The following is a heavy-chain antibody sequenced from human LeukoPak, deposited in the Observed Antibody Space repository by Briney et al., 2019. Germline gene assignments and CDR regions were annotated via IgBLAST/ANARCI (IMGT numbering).Heavy chain of an antibody. CDR3: AKSLPSRVVVVTATLDY. J-gene: IGHJ4*02. Sequence: GGSLRLSCAASGFTFSSYAMSWVRQAPGKGLEWVSAISGSGGSTYYADSVKGRFTISRDNSKNPLYLQMNSLRAEDTAVYYCAKSLPSRVVVVTATLDYWGQGTLVTVSS. V-gene: IGHV3-23*01. CDR1: GFTFSSYA. D-gene: IGHD2-21*02. CDR2: ISGSGGST.